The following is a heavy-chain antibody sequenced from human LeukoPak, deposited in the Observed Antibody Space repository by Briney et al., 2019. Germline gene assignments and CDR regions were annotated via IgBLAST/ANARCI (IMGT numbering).Heavy chain of an antibody. CDR1: GGSTSSGSYY. CDR3: ASGQGIAVAGTGY. J-gene: IGHJ4*02. Sequence: SETLSLTCTVSGGSTSSGSYYWSWIRQPPGKGLEWIGSIYYSGSTYYNPSLKSRVTISVDTSKNQFSLKLSSVTAADTAVYYCASGQGIAVAGTGYWGQGTLVTVSS. D-gene: IGHD6-19*01. V-gene: IGHV4-39*07. CDR2: IYYSGST.